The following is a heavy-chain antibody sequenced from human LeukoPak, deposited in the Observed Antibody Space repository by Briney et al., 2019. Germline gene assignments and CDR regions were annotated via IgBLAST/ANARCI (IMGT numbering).Heavy chain of an antibody. V-gene: IGHV3-30*18. J-gene: IGHJ4*02. Sequence: GGSLRLSCAASGFTFSSYGMHRVRQAPGKGLEWVAVISYDGSNKYYADSVKGRFTISRDNSKNTLYLQMNSLRAEDTAVYYCAKVGHSTGDYWGQGTLVTVSS. CDR3: AKVGHSTGDY. CDR1: GFTFSSYG. D-gene: IGHD6-25*01. CDR2: ISYDGSNK.